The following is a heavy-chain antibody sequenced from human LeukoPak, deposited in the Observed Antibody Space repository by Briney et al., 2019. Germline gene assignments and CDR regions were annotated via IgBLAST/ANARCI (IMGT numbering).Heavy chain of an antibody. CDR1: RGTFSSYA. CDR2: IIPIFGTA. D-gene: IGHD3-10*01. J-gene: IGHJ3*02. V-gene: IGHV1-69*01. CDR3: AREGVGVRDSVAFDI. Sequence: SPNFSCKASRGTFSSYAISRVRQTPGQGLEWMGGIIPIFGTANYAQKFQGRVTITADESTSTAYMELSSLRSEDTAVYYCAREGVGVRDSVAFDIWGQGTMVTVSS.